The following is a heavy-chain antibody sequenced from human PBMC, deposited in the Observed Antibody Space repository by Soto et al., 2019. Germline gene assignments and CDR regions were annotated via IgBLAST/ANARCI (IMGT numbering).Heavy chain of an antibody. CDR3: ARESVGYCSSTSCYAPFDY. V-gene: IGHV1-69*08. CDR1: GGTFSSYT. D-gene: IGHD2-2*01. Sequence: QVQLVQSGAEVKKPGSSVKVSCKASGGTFSSYTISWVRQAPGQGLEWMGRIIPILGIANYAQKFQGRVTITADKSTSTAYMELSSLRSEDTAVYYCARESVGYCSSTSCYAPFDYWGQGTLVTVSS. J-gene: IGHJ4*02. CDR2: IIPILGIA.